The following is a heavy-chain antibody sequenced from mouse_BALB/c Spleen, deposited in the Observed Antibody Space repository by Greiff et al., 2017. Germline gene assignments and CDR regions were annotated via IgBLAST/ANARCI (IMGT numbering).Heavy chain of an antibody. J-gene: IGHJ1*01. D-gene: IGHD4-1*01. CDR3: ARHELDV. V-gene: IGHV5-12-1*01. CDR2: ISSGGGST. Sequence: EVHLVESGGGLVKPGGSLKLSCAASGFAFSSYDMSWVRQTPEKRLEWVAYISSGGGSTYYPDTVKGRFTISRDNAKNTLYLQMSSLKSEDTAMYYCARHELDVWGAGTTVTVSS. CDR1: GFAFSSYD.